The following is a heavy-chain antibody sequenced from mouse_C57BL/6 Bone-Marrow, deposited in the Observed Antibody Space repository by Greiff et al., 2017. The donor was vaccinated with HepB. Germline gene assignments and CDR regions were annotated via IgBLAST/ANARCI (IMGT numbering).Heavy chain of an antibody. D-gene: IGHD2-4*01. CDR1: GYTFTSYW. Sequence: QVQLQQPGAELVMPGASVKLSCKASGYTFTSYWMHWVKQRPGQGLEWIGEIDPSDSYTNYNQKFKGKSTLTVDKSSSTAYLQLSSLTSEDSAVYCCARDDYEGLFDYWGQGTTLTVSS. CDR2: IDPSDSYT. V-gene: IGHV1-69*01. J-gene: IGHJ2*01. CDR3: ARDDYEGLFDY.